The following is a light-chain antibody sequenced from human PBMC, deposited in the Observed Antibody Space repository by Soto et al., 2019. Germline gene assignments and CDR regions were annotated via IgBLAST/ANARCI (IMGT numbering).Light chain of an antibody. Sequence: IVLTHSPCTLSLSPLERATLSFRSSQSVSSSYLAWYQQKPGQAPRLLIYGASNRATGIPHRFSGSGFGTDFTLTISKVEPEDFAVYYCQQYGTPRSVTFGQGTRLEIK. CDR1: QSVSSSY. CDR2: GAS. V-gene: IGKV3-20*01. CDR3: QQYGTPRSVT. J-gene: IGKJ5*01.